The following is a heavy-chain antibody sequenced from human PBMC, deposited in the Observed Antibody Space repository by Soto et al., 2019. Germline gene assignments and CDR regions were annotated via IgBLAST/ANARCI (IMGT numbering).Heavy chain of an antibody. Sequence: ASVKVSCKASGGTFSSYAISWVRQAPGQGLEWMGRIIPILGIANYAQKFQGRVTITADKSTSTAYMELSSLRSEDTAVYYCAREIDYTAMIDYWGQGTLVTVSS. D-gene: IGHD5-18*01. V-gene: IGHV1-69*04. CDR2: IIPILGIA. CDR1: GGTFSSYA. CDR3: AREIDYTAMIDY. J-gene: IGHJ4*02.